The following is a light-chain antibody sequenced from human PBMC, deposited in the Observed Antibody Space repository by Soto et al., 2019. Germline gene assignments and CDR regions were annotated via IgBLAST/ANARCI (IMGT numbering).Light chain of an antibody. J-gene: IGLJ2*01. Sequence: QSVLTQPASVSGSPGQSITISCTGTSSDVGGYNYVSWYQQHPGKAPKLMIYEVSNRPSGVSNRFSGSKSGNTASLTISGLHAEDEADYYCSSYTSSSTGVAFGGGTKLTVL. CDR3: SSYTSSSTGVA. CDR2: EVS. V-gene: IGLV2-14*01. CDR1: SSDVGGYNY.